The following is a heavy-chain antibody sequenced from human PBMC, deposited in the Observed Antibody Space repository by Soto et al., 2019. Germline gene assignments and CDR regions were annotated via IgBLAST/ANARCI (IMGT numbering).Heavy chain of an antibody. D-gene: IGHD2-2*01. Sequence: GESLKISCKGSGYSFTSYWIGWVRQMPGKGLEWMGIIYPGASDTRYSPSFQGQVTISADKSISTAYLQWSSLKASDTAMYYCARGGSFVVVPAYYYGMDVWGQGTTVT. CDR2: IYPGASDT. CDR3: ARGGSFVVVPAYYYGMDV. J-gene: IGHJ6*02. V-gene: IGHV5-51*01. CDR1: GYSFTSYW.